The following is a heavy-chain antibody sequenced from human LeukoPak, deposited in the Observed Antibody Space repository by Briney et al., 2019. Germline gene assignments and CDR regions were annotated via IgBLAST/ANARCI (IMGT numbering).Heavy chain of an antibody. J-gene: IGHJ4*02. Sequence: ASVKVSCKASGYTFTSYAINWVRQAPGQGLEWMGWINTNTGNPTYAQGFTGRFVFSLDTSVSTAYLQISSLKAEDTAVYCCARRYCSGGSCYFRYFDFWGQGTLVTVSS. D-gene: IGHD2-15*01. V-gene: IGHV7-4-1*02. CDR2: INTNTGNP. CDR3: ARRYCSGGSCYFRYFDF. CDR1: GYTFTSYA.